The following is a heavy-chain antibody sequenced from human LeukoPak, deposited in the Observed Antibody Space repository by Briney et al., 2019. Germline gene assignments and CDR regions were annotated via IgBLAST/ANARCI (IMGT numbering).Heavy chain of an antibody. J-gene: IGHJ4*02. V-gene: IGHV3-30-3*01. Sequence: GGSLRLSCAASGFTFSSYAMHWVRQAPGKGLEWVAVISYDGSNKYYADSVKGRFTISRDNSKNTLYLQMNSLRAEDTAVYYCARDLKLWGQGTLVTVST. CDR2: ISYDGSNK. CDR1: GFTFSSYA. CDR3: ARDLKL. D-gene: IGHD3-10*01.